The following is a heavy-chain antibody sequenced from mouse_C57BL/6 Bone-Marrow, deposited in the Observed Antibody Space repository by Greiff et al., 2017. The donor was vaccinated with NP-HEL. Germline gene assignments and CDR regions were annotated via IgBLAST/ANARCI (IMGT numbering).Heavy chain of an antibody. V-gene: IGHV1-52*01. D-gene: IGHD1-1*01. CDR1: GYTFTSYW. J-gene: IGHJ2*01. CDR3: ARRSFTTVDYFDY. CDR2: IDTSDSET. Sequence: QVQLQQPGAELVRPGSSVKLSCKASGYTFTSYWMHWVKQRPIQGLEWIGNIDTSDSETHYNQKFKDKATLTVDKSSSTAYMQLSSLTSEDSAVYYCARRSFTTVDYFDYWGQGTTLTVSS.